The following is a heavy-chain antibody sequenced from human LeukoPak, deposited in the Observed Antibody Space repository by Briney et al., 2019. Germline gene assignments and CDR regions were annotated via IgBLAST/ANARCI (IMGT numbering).Heavy chain of an antibody. CDR3: SRRIPGAYFEY. CDR1: GGTFSSYA. Sequence: SVKVSCKASGGTFSSYAISWVRQAPGQGLEWMGGIIPIFGTANYAQKFQGRVTITTDESTSTAYMELSSLRSEDTAVYYFSRRIPGAYFEYWGQGTLVTGSS. V-gene: IGHV1-69*05. CDR2: IIPIFGTA. J-gene: IGHJ4*02. D-gene: IGHD2-15*01.